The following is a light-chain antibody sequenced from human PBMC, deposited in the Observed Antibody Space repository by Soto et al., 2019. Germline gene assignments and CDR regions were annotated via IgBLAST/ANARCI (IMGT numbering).Light chain of an antibody. J-gene: IGKJ3*01. V-gene: IGKV3-20*01. CDR2: GTS. Sequence: EIVLTQSPGTLSLSPGERATLSCRASQSVSSKYLAWYQQKPGQAPRVLIYGTSIRASGVPERFSGGGSGTDLTLTITRLEXEDFAVYYCQQYGSSLFTFGPGTKVDFK. CDR1: QSVSSKY. CDR3: QQYGSSLFT.